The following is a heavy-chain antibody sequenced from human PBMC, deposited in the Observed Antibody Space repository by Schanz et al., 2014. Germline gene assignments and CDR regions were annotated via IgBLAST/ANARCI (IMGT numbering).Heavy chain of an antibody. CDR1: GFSLSSYN. V-gene: IGHV3-21*06. J-gene: IGHJ4*02. CDR3: VREVGAEAGLAWGLDY. CDR2: ISSSSSYI. D-gene: IGHD6-13*01. Sequence: VQLVESGGGLVKPGESLRLSCAASGFSLSSYNMNWVRQAPGKGLEWVSSISSSSSYIYYADSVKGRFTISRDNAKSSLFLQMNSLRAEDTAVYYCVREVGAEAGLAWGLDYWGRGTLVTVSS.